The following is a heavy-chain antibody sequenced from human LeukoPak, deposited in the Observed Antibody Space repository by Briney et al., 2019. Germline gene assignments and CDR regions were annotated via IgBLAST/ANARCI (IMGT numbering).Heavy chain of an antibody. CDR2: INHSGST. J-gene: IGHJ4*02. CDR1: GGSFSGYY. V-gene: IGHV4-34*01. Sequence: PSETLSLTCDVYGGSFSGYYWSWMRQPPGKGLEWIGEINHSGSTNYNPSLKSRVTISVDTSKNQFSLKLSSVTAADTAVYYCACLSSSSHPNFDYWGQGTLVTVSS. D-gene: IGHD6-6*01. CDR3: ACLSSSSHPNFDY.